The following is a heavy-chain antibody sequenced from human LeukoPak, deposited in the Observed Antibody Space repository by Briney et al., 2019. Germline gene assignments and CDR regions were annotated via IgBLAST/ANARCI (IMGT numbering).Heavy chain of an antibody. Sequence: GGSLRLSCTVSTFTFNKAWMNWVRQSPGKGLEWVARIKSQPHGGTTDYAAAVKGRFTISRDDSKSTLYLQMNSLRSEDTAVYYCARVDVLSGGRGQGTLVTVSS. D-gene: IGHD2-8*01. CDR1: TFTFNKAW. CDR3: ARVDVLSGG. V-gene: IGHV3-15*07. J-gene: IGHJ4*02. CDR2: IKSQPHGGTT.